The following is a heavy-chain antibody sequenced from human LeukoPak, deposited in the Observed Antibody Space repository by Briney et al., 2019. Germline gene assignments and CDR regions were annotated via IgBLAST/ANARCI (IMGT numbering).Heavy chain of an antibody. V-gene: IGHV3-74*01. CDR2: INNHGSST. CDR1: GFTFSSYW. Sequence: GGSLRLSRAASGFTFSSYWMHWVRQAPGEGLVWVSRINNHGSSTTYADSVRGRFTISRDNAKNTLYLQMNSLRAEDTAVYYCVKGVVVVTARAFDYWGQGTLVTVSS. CDR3: VKGVVVVTARAFDY. J-gene: IGHJ4*02. D-gene: IGHD2-21*02.